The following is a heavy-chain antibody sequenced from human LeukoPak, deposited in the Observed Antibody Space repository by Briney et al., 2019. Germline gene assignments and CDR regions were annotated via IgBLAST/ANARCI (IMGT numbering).Heavy chain of an antibody. CDR3: TRDSDHRDGHIHYDAFDM. CDR1: GFTFDDYG. V-gene: IGHV3-7*01. Sequence: GGSLRLSCAASGFTFDDYGMSWVRQAPGKGLEWVASLNGDGSVKHYADSVVGRFTISRDNVKKSLYLQMDSLSAGDSAIYYCTRDSDHRDGHIHYDAFDMWGQGTLVTVSS. CDR2: LNGDGSVK. D-gene: IGHD4-17*01. J-gene: IGHJ3*02.